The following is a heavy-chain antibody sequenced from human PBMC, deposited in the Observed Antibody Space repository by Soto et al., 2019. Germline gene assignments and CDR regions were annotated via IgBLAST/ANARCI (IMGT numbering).Heavy chain of an antibody. CDR1: GFMFTRST. D-gene: IGHD3-9*01. CDR3: ARVGTGSSKPLDI. V-gene: IGHV3-21*01. CDR2: ITSASDYI. J-gene: IGHJ3*02. Sequence: GGSLRLSCVASGFMFTRSTMNWVRQAPGKGLEWVSSITSASDYIFYADSVKGRFTISRDNAKNSLYLQMNSLRAEDTAVYYCARVGTGSSKPLDIWGQGTMVTV.